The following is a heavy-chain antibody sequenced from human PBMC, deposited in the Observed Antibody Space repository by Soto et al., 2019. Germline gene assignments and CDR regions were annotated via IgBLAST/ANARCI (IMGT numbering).Heavy chain of an antibody. D-gene: IGHD3-10*01. J-gene: IGHJ4*02. CDR1: GYTFSIYY. Sequence: QVQLVQSGAEVKKPGASVKVSCKASGYTFSIYYMHWVRQAPGQGLEWMGMINPSGGSASYTQKSQGRVTMTRDTSTNTIYMELTSLRSEDTAVYYCARSHYYGSGAYTLDDNWGQGTLVIVSS. CDR3: ARSHYYGSGAYTLDDN. V-gene: IGHV1-46*03. CDR2: INPSGGSA.